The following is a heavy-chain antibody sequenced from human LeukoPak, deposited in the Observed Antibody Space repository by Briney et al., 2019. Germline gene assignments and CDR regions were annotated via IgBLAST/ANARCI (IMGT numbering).Heavy chain of an antibody. CDR2: LSNTGNI. D-gene: IGHD5-18*01. Sequence: GGSLRLSCAASGFTFSSYGMNWARQAPGKGLEWLSYLSNTGNIHYAQSVKGRFTISRDNAKDSLYLQMDGLRAEDTAVYYCARRGDTPMIGDHWGQGILVTVAS. V-gene: IGHV3-48*01. CDR1: GFTFSSYG. J-gene: IGHJ4*02. CDR3: ARRGDTPMIGDH.